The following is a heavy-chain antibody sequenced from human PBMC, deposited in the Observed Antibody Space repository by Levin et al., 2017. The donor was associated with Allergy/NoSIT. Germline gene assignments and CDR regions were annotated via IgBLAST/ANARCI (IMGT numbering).Heavy chain of an antibody. Sequence: GESLKISCKASAYTFTSFGISWVRQAPGQGLEWMGWISPYNGDTRYPQKFQGRVTMTTDTSTSTAYMELRSLRSDDTAVYYCARDPALVAFPPAAPYGLDVWGQGTTVTVSS. D-gene: IGHD2-2*01. CDR1: AYTFTSFG. J-gene: IGHJ6*02. CDR2: ISPYNGDT. V-gene: IGHV1-18*01. CDR3: ARDPALVAFPPAAPYGLDV.